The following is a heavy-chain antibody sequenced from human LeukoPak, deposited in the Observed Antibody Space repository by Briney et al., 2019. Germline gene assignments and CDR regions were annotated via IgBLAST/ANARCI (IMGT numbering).Heavy chain of an antibody. J-gene: IGHJ4*02. CDR2: VSSSSSYI. D-gene: IGHD5-12*01. V-gene: IGHV3-21*01. Sequence: WVRQAXGXXXEWVSSVSSSSSYIYYADSVKGRFTISRDNAKNSLYLQMNSLRAEDTAVYYCARDEYSGYVHFDYWGQGTLVTVSS. CDR3: ARDEYSGYVHFDY.